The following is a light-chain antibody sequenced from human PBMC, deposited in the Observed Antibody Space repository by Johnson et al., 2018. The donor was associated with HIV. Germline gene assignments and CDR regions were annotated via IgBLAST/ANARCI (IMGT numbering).Light chain of an antibody. CDR2: ENN. V-gene: IGLV1-51*02. CDR3: GTWDSSLSALYG. CDR1: SSNIGNNY. J-gene: IGLJ1*01. Sequence: SVLTQPPSVSAAPGQKVTISCSGSSSNIGNNYVSWYQQLQGTAPKLLIYENNKRPSGIPDRFSGSKSGTSTTLGITGLQTGDEADYYCGTWDSSLSALYGFGTGTWDTVL.